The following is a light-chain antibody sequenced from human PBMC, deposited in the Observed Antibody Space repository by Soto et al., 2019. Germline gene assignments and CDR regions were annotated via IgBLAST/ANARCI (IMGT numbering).Light chain of an antibody. Sequence: DIVMTQSPATLSVSPGDRATLSCRASQLIGDNLAWYQQKSGKAPRLLIYGASTRATCVPARFSGSRSGTEFTLTISGLQPEDVATYYCQQYNSGPPWTFGQGTRVDIK. V-gene: IGKV3-15*01. CDR2: GAS. CDR1: QLIGDN. J-gene: IGKJ1*01. CDR3: QQYNSGPPWT.